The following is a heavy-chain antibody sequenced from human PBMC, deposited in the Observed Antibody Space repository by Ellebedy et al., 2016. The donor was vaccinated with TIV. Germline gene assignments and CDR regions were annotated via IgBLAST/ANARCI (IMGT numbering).Heavy chain of an antibody. J-gene: IGHJ4*02. Sequence: ASVKVSCKASGYTFTSYGISWVRQAPGQRLEWMGWINAGNGNTKYSQKFQGRVTITRDTSASTAYMELRSLRSEDTAVYYCARVGYGDSYFDYWGQGTLVTVSS. V-gene: IGHV1-3*01. CDR2: INAGNGNT. CDR3: ARVGYGDSYFDY. D-gene: IGHD4-17*01. CDR1: GYTFTSYG.